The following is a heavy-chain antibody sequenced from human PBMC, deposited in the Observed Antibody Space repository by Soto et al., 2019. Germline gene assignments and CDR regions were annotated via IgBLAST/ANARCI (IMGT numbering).Heavy chain of an antibody. Sequence: VRQAPGKGLEWVSAISGSGGSTYYADSVKGRFTISRDNSKNTLYLQMNSLRAEDTAVYYCAYSSTPFDCWGQGTLVTVSS. J-gene: IGHJ4*02. D-gene: IGHD6-13*01. CDR3: AYSSTPFDC. V-gene: IGHV3-23*01. CDR2: ISGSGGST.